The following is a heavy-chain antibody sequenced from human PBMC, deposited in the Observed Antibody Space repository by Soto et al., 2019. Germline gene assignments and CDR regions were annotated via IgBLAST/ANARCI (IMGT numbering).Heavy chain of an antibody. V-gene: IGHV3-33*01. CDR2: IWYDGSNK. D-gene: IGHD3-22*01. CDR1: GFTFSSYG. J-gene: IGHJ4*02. CDR3: ARDGGGYYYDSSGYPGY. Sequence: GGSLRLSCAASGFTFSSYGMHWVRQAPGKGLEWVAVIWYDGSNKYYADSVKGRFTISRDDSKNTLYLQMNSLRAEDTAVYYCARDGGGYYYDSSGYPGYWGQGTLVTVSS.